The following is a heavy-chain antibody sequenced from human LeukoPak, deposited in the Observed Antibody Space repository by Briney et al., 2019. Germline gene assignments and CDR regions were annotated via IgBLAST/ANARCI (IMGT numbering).Heavy chain of an antibody. CDR1: GYTFTSYG. D-gene: IGHD2-15*01. CDR3: ARSTSRIGYYYYGMDV. J-gene: IGHJ6*02. Sequence: ASVKVSCKASGYTFTSYGISWVRQAPGQGLEWMGWISAYNGNTNYAQKLQGRVTMTTDTSTSTAYMELRSLRSDDTAVYYCARSTSRIGYYYYGMDVWGQGTTATVSS. CDR2: ISAYNGNT. V-gene: IGHV1-18*01.